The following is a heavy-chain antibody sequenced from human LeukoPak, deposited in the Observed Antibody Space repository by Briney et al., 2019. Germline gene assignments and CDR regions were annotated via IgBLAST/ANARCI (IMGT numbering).Heavy chain of an antibody. V-gene: IGHV4-39*07. Sequence: SETLSLTCTVAGGSITNNNFYWGWIRQPPGKGLEWIGGIYYTGFNASYPSLKSRVIVSIDTSKNQFSLKLTSVTAADTAVYYCARAHTEGDAFDIWGQGTMVTVSS. CDR1: GGSITNNNFY. CDR3: ARAHTEGDAFDI. J-gene: IGHJ3*02. CDR2: IYYTGFN.